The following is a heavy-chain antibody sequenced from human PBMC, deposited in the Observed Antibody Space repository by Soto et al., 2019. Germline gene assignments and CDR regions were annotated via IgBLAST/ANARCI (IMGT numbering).Heavy chain of an antibody. Sequence: QVQLVQSGAAAKKPGASVKVSCKASGYTFTSYDINWVRQATGKVLEWMGWMNTNSGNTGYAQKFQGRVTMTRNTSRITAYIELSSLKSEDSAVYYCAREGSRLQEEHWSVPWGQGTLVTVSS. CDR2: MNTNSGNT. D-gene: IGHD1-1*01. V-gene: IGHV1-8*01. J-gene: IGHJ5*02. CDR1: GYTFTSYD. CDR3: AREGSRLQEEHWSVP.